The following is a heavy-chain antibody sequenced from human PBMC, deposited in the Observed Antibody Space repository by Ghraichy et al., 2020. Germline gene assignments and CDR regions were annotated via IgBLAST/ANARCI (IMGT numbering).Heavy chain of an antibody. Sequence: ASVKVSCKASGYTFTGYYMHWVRQAPGQGLEWMGWINPNSGGTNYAQKFQGRVTMTRDTSISTAYMELSRLRSADTAVYYCATLPSGYCSSTSCYFDYYYMDVWGKGTTVTVSS. D-gene: IGHD2-2*01. CDR1: GYTFTGYY. J-gene: IGHJ6*03. CDR3: ATLPSGYCSSTSCYFDYYYMDV. V-gene: IGHV1-2*02. CDR2: INPNSGGT.